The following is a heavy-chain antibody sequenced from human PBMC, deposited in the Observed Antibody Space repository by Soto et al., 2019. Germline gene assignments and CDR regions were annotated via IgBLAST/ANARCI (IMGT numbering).Heavy chain of an antibody. J-gene: IGHJ6*02. Sequence: SETLSLTCTVSGGSISSGDYYWSWIRQPPGKGLEWIGYIYYSGGTYYNPSLKSRVTISVDTSKNQFSLKLSSVTAADTAVYYCARDPTFFGAPPGGMDVWGQGTTVTVS. CDR2: IYYSGGT. CDR1: GGSISSGDYY. D-gene: IGHD3-16*01. V-gene: IGHV4-30-4*01. CDR3: ARDPTFFGAPPGGMDV.